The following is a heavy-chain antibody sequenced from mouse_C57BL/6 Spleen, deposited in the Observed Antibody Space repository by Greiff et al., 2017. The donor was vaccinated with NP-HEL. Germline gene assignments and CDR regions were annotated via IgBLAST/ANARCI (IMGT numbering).Heavy chain of an antibody. CDR3: ASRQLSYAMDY. V-gene: IGHV1-82*01. CDR1: GYAFSSSW. D-gene: IGHD3-2*02. CDR2: IYPGDGDT. J-gene: IGHJ4*01. Sequence: VQLQQSGPELVKPGASVKISCKASGYAFSSSWMNWVKQRPGKGLEWIGRIYPGDGDTNYNGKFKGKATLTADKSSSTAYMQLSSLTSEDSAVYFCASRQLSYAMDYWGQGTSVTVSS.